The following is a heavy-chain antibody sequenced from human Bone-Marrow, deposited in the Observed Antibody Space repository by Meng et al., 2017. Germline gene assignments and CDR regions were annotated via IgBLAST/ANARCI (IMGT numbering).Heavy chain of an antibody. CDR1: GGTFSSYA. J-gene: IGHJ6*02. CDR2: IIPIFGTA. Sequence: SVKVSCKASGGTFSSYAISWVRQAPGQGLEWMGGIIPIFGTANYAQKFQGRVTITADESTSTAYMELSSLRSEDTAVYYCASNPYQYCNGGGCHTLYYYYYGMDVWGQGTTVTVSS. D-gene: IGHD2-15*01. V-gene: IGHV1-69*13. CDR3: ASNPYQYCNGGGCHTLYYYYYGMDV.